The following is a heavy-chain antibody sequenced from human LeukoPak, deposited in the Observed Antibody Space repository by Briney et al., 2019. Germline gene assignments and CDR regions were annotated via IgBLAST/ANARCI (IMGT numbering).Heavy chain of an antibody. CDR1: GLTFSTSG. D-gene: IGHD6-19*01. V-gene: IGHV3-30*02. Sequence: LGGSLRLSCAASGLTFSTSGMHWVRQAPGKGLGWVAFIQYDESDKYYADSVRGRFTISRDNSKNTLYLQMNSLRAEDTAVYYCAREGGITVAGKFDSWGQGTLVTVSS. CDR2: IQYDESDK. J-gene: IGHJ4*02. CDR3: AREGGITVAGKFDS.